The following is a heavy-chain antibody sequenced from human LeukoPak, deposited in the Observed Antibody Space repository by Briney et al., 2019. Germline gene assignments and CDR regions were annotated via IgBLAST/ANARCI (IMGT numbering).Heavy chain of an antibody. V-gene: IGHV3-23*01. Sequence: GGSLRLSCAASGFTFSSYAMSWVRQAPGKGLEWVSAISGSGGSTYYADSVKGRFTISRDNSKNTLYLQMNSLRAEDTAVYYCARVLGAYYYGSGSYRYGNAFDIWGQGTMVTVSS. CDR2: ISGSGGST. D-gene: IGHD3-10*01. CDR3: ARVLGAYYYGSGSYRYGNAFDI. CDR1: GFTFSSYA. J-gene: IGHJ3*02.